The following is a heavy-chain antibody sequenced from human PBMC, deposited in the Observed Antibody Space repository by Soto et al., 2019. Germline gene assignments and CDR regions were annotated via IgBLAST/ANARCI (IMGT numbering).Heavy chain of an antibody. CDR3: ATHFYGAYVVDS. CDR1: GFSISSGHY. D-gene: IGHD4-17*01. V-gene: IGHV4-38-2*02. Sequence: ETLSLTCTVSGFSISSGHYWGWMRQTPGKGLEWIGSTHHSGRTYYSTSLKSRVIISVDTSKNQVSLRLRSVTAADTALYYCATHFYGAYVVDSWGQGTLVTVSS. CDR2: THHSGRT. J-gene: IGHJ4*02.